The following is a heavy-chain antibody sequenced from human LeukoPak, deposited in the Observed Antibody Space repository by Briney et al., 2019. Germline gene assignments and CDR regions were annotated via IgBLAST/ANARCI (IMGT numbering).Heavy chain of an antibody. V-gene: IGHV1-58*02. CDR3: ADRYCANGVCYNGFDP. Sequence: EASVKVSCKASGFTLTSSAMQWVRQARGQRLEWIGWIVVGSGNTNYAQKFQERVTITRDMSTSTAYMELSSLISENAAVYYCADRYCANGVCYNGFDPWGQGTLVTVSS. CDR1: GFTLTSSA. D-gene: IGHD2-8*01. J-gene: IGHJ5*02. CDR2: IVVGSGNT.